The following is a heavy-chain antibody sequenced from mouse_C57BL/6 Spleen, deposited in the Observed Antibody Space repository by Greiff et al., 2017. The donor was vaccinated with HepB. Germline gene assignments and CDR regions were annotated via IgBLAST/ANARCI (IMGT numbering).Heavy chain of an antibody. CDR1: GFTFSSYA. J-gene: IGHJ3*01. V-gene: IGHV5-4*01. CDR2: ISDGGSYT. D-gene: IGHD2-5*01. Sequence: EVQRVESGGGLVKPGGSLKLSCAASGFTFSSYAMSWVRQTPEKRLEWVATISDGGSYTYYPDNVKGRFTISRDNAKNNLYLQMSHLKSEDTAMYYCARAEDYSNPWFAYWGQGTLVTVSA. CDR3: ARAEDYSNPWFAY.